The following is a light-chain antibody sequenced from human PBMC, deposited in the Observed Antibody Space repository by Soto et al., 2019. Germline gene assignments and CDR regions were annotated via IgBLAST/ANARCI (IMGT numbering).Light chain of an antibody. CDR1: QSVSSSY. V-gene: IGKV3-20*01. CDR3: QQYGSSPLFT. Sequence: EIVLTQSPGTLSLSPGERATLSCRASQSVSSSYLARYQQKPGQAPRLLIYGASSRATGIPDRFSGSGSGTDFTLTISRLEPEDFAVYYCQQYGSSPLFTFGPGTKVVIK. CDR2: GAS. J-gene: IGKJ3*01.